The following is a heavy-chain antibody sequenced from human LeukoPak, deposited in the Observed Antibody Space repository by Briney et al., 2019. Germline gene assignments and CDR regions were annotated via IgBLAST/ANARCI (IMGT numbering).Heavy chain of an antibody. CDR1: GFTFSSYW. Sequence: GGSLRPSCAASGFTFSSYWMHWVRQAPGKGLVWVSRINSDGSSTSYADSVKGRFTISRDNAKNTLYLQMNSLRAEDTAVYYCARGITRIPSTYVDPWGQGTLVTVSS. V-gene: IGHV3-74*01. CDR3: ARGITRIPSTYVDP. D-gene: IGHD3-10*01. CDR2: INSDGSST. J-gene: IGHJ5*02.